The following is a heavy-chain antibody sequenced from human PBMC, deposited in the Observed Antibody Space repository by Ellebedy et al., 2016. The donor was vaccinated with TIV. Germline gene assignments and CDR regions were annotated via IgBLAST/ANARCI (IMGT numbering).Heavy chain of an antibody. D-gene: IGHD5-12*01. V-gene: IGHV3-33*01. CDR2: IWYDGSNK. CDR3: ARARIVATWGIDY. CDR1: GFTFSSYG. Sequence: GESLKISXAASGFTFSSYGMHWVRQAPGKGLEWVAVIWYDGSNKYYADSVKGRFTISRDNSKNTLYLQMNSLRAEDTAVYYCARARIVATWGIDYWGQGTLATVSS. J-gene: IGHJ4*02.